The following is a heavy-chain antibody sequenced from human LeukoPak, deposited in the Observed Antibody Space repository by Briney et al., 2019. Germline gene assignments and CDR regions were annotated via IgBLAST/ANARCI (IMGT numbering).Heavy chain of an antibody. D-gene: IGHD5-18*01. V-gene: IGHV3-21*01. CDR1: GFTFSSYS. Sequence: GGSLRLSCAASGFTFSSYSMNWVRQAPGKGLEWVSSISSSSSYIYYADSVKGRFTISRDNAKNSLYLQMNSLRAEDTAVYYCARGGYSYGPYAFDIWGQGTMVTVSS. CDR2: ISSSSSYI. J-gene: IGHJ3*02. CDR3: ARGGYSYGPYAFDI.